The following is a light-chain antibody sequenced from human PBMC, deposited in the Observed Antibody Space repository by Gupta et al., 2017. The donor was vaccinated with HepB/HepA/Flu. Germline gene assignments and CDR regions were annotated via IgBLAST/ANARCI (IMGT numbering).Light chain of an antibody. V-gene: IGKV3-11*01. CDR1: QSVSSY. CDR3: QQRSNWPPIT. CDR2: DAS. Sequence: EIVLTQSPATLSLSPGERATLSCRGSQSVSSYLAWYQQKPGQAPRLLIYDASNRDTGIPARFSGSGYGTDFTLTISSLEPEDFAVYYCQQRSNWPPITFGPGTKVDIK. J-gene: IGKJ3*01.